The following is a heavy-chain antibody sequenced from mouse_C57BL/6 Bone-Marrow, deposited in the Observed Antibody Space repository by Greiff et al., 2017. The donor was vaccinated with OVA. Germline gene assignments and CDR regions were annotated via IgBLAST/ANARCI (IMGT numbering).Heavy chain of an antibody. CDR1: GFTFSSYG. Sequence: EVQRVESGGDLVKPGGSLKLSCAASGFTFSSYGMSWVRQTPDKRLEWVATISSGGSYTYYPDSVKGRFTISRDNAKNTLYLQMSSLKSEDTAMYYCARPILRCAWFAYWGQGTLVTVSA. CDR3: ARPILRCAWFAY. V-gene: IGHV5-6*01. J-gene: IGHJ3*01. CDR2: ISSGGSYT.